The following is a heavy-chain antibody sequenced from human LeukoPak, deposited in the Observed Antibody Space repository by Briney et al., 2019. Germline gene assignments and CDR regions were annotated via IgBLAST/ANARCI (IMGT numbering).Heavy chain of an antibody. CDR3: AKEGDDYDDGGY. V-gene: IGHV3-23*01. CDR2: ISGSGGST. J-gene: IGHJ4*02. Sequence: PGGSLRLSCAAPGFTFSSYAMSWVRQAPGKGLEWVSAISGSGGSTYYADSVKGRFTISRGNSKNTLYLQMNSLRAEDTAVYYCAKEGDDYDDGGYWGQGTLVTVSS. D-gene: IGHD4-17*01. CDR1: GFTFSSYA.